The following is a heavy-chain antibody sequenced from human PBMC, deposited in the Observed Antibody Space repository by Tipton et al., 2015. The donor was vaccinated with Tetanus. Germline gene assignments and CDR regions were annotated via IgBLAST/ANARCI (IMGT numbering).Heavy chain of an antibody. D-gene: IGHD3-22*01. CDR2: INPNSGGT. V-gene: IGHV1-2*02. CDR3: VYADSSGYDLDS. Sequence: QLVQSGAEVKKPGASVKVSCKASGYSFTGYYMHWVRQAPGQGLEWMGMINPNSGGTNYAQKFQGRVTMTRATSISTAYMELSRLRSDDTAVYYCVYADSSGYDLDSWGQGPLVTVSS. J-gene: IGHJ4*02. CDR1: GYSFTGYY.